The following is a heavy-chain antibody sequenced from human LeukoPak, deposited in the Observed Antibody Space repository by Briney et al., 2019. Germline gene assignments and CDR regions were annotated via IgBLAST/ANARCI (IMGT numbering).Heavy chain of an antibody. D-gene: IGHD4-23*01. Sequence: SETLSLTCTAFGGSISNHYWSWIRQPPGKGLEWIGFLYYSGSTSYNPSLTSRVSISVDTSKNQFSLNLTSVTAADTAVYYCARDSLSVTPVAFDIWGQGTMVTVSS. V-gene: IGHV4-59*11. CDR3: ARDSLSVTPVAFDI. CDR1: GGSISNHY. J-gene: IGHJ3*02. CDR2: LYYSGST.